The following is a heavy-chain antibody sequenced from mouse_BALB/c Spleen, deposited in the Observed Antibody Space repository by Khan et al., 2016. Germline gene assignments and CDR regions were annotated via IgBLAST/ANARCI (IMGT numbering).Heavy chain of an antibody. J-gene: IGHJ2*01. V-gene: IGHV1-7*01. CDR2: INPSTGYT. CDR3: ARWRRLDY. CDR1: GYTFTSYW. Sequence: QVQLQQPGAELAKPGASVKMSCKASGYTFTSYWMHWVKQRPGQGLEWIGYINPSTGYTEYNQKFKDKATLTADKSSSAAYMQLSSLTSEDSAVYYCARWRRLDYWGQGTTLTVSS.